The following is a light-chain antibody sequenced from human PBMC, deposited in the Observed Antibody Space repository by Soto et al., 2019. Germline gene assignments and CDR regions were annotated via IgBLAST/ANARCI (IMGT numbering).Light chain of an antibody. CDR1: QGISSN. Sequence: DIPMTQSPSSLSASVGDRVTITCRASQGISSNLAWYQQQPGKVPKLLIYAASTLQSGVPSRFSGSGSGTDFTLTISSLQPEDVATYYCQNYNSAPLTFGGGTKVEIK. CDR2: AAS. V-gene: IGKV1-27*01. CDR3: QNYNSAPLT. J-gene: IGKJ4*01.